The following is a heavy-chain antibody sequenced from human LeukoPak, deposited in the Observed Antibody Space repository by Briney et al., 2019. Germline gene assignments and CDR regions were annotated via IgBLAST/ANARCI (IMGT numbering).Heavy chain of an antibody. Sequence: PGESLKISCQGSEYSFATYWIAWLRQMPGKGLEWMGIIYLSDSDTRYSPSFQGQVTISADKSIKTAYLQWSSLKASDTAMYYCARPLQGIVGATGFDYWGQGTLVTVSS. CDR2: IYLSDSDT. CDR1: EYSFATYW. D-gene: IGHD1-26*01. V-gene: IGHV5-51*01. CDR3: ARPLQGIVGATGFDY. J-gene: IGHJ4*02.